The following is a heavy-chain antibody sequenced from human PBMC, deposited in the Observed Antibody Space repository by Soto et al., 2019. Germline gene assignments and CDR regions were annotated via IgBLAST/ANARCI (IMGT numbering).Heavy chain of an antibody. CDR1: GFTFDDYA. J-gene: IGHJ4*02. CDR3: ANDNTGNEGGYAELAYYFDY. D-gene: IGHD5-12*01. V-gene: IGHV3-9*01. CDR2: ISWNSGSI. Sequence: EVQLVESGGGLVQPGRSLRLSCAASGFTFDDYAMHWVRQAPGKGLEWVSGISWNSGSIGYADSVKGRFTISRDNAKNSLYLQMNSLRAEDTALYYCANDNTGNEGGYAELAYYFDYWGQGTLVTVSS.